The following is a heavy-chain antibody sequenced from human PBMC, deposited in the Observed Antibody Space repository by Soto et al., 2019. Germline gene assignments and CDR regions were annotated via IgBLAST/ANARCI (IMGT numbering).Heavy chain of an antibody. J-gene: IGHJ6*03. CDR1: GGSISSYY. V-gene: IGHV4-59*08. Sequence: SETLSLTCTVSGGSISSYYWSWIRQPPGKGLEWIGYIYYSGSTNYNPSLKSRVTISVDTSKNQFSLKLSSVTAADTAVYYCARHRGAGSSSPYYYMDVWGKGTTVTVSS. D-gene: IGHD6-6*01. CDR3: ARHRGAGSSSPYYYMDV. CDR2: IYYSGST.